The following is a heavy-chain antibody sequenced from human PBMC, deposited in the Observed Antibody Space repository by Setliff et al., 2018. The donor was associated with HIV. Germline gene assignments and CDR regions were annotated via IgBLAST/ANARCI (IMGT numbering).Heavy chain of an antibody. CDR2: IFYDGGTK. V-gene: IGHV3-30*14. J-gene: IGHJ6*03. Sequence: GGSLRLSCAGSGFIFSSYTMHWVRQAPGKGLEWVALIFYDGGTKWYADSVKGRFTISRDNSKNTVSLQMNSLRVEDTAVYYCARDKGYYYMDGWGKGITVTVSS. CDR3: ARDKGYYYMDG. CDR1: GFIFSSYT.